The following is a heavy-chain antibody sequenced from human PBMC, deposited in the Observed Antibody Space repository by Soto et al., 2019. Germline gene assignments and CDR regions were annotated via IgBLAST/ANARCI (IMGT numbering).Heavy chain of an antibody. J-gene: IGHJ4*02. CDR2: IGGGGRTT. D-gene: IGHD3-22*01. V-gene: IGHV3-23*01. CDR3: AKSRYSDSSGEFYDY. CDR1: AFTFNNYA. Sequence: EVQLLESGGGLVQPGGSLSPSCAASAFTFNNYAMSWVRQAPGKGLEWVSGIGGGGRTTYYADSVKGRFTISRENSNNTLFLQMNNLRAEDTAVYYCAKSRYSDSSGEFYDYWGQGTLVTVSS.